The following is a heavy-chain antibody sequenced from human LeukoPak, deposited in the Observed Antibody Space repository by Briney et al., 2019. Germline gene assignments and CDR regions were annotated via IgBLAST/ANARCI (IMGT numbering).Heavy chain of an antibody. Sequence: GGSLRLSCAASGFTFSSYSMNWVRQAPGKGLEWVSSISSSSSYIYYADSVKGRFTISRDNAKNSLYLQMNSLRAEDTAVYYCARDCGYYGSGSYFAFDIWGQGTMVTVSS. CDR2: ISSSSSYI. J-gene: IGHJ3*02. V-gene: IGHV3-21*01. D-gene: IGHD3-10*01. CDR1: GFTFSSYS. CDR3: ARDCGYYGSGSYFAFDI.